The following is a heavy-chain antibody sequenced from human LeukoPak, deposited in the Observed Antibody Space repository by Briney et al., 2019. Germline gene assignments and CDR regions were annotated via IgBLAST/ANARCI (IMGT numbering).Heavy chain of an antibody. CDR2: ITGSGGFT. J-gene: IGHJ4*02. V-gene: IGHV3-23*01. D-gene: IGHD1-7*01. Sequence: GGSLRLSCAASGFPFSTYAMNWVRQAPGKGLEWVSVITGSGGFTQYADSVKGRFTISRDNSKNTVYLQMNSLRAEDTAVYYCARGELELLAGDYWGQGTLVTVSS. CDR3: ARGELELLAGDY. CDR1: GFPFSTYA.